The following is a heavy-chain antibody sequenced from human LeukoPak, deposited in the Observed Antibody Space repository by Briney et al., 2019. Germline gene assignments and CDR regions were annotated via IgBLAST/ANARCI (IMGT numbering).Heavy chain of an antibody. J-gene: IGHJ4*02. D-gene: IGHD6-19*01. V-gene: IGHV1-18*01. Sequence: GASVKVSCKASGYSSTNYGFSWVRQAPGQGLEWMGWISPYNGDTNYAQKFQGRVTMTTDTSTSTAYMELRSLRSDDTAVYYCARDEAVAGTEHYFDYWGQGSLVTVSS. CDR2: ISPYNGDT. CDR1: GYSSTNYG. CDR3: ARDEAVAGTEHYFDY.